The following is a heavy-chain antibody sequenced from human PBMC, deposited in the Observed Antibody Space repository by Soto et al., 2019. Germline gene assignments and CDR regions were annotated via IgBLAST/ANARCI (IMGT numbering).Heavy chain of an antibody. CDR3: ERHAGNSWKGDYFDY. CDR2: IDPNDSQT. CDR1: GESFSSSW. Sequence: PXESLTMSFPAYGESFSSSWSGLVRQMPGKGLEWMGIIDPNDSQTIYSPSFQGQVTISADKSIDTAYLQWSSLKTSDTAMYYCERHAGNSWKGDYFDYWGQGAPVTVYS. V-gene: IGHV5-51*01. J-gene: IGHJ4*02. D-gene: IGHD6-13*01.